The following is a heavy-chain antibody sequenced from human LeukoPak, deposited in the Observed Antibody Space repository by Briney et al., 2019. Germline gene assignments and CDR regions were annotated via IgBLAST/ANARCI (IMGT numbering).Heavy chain of an antibody. CDR1: GGSISSSSYY. V-gene: IGHV4-39*01. CDR2: ISYSGST. D-gene: IGHD2-2*01. Sequence: PSETLSLTCTVSGGSISSSSYYWDWIRQPPGKGLEWIGSISYSGSTNYNPSLKSRVTISVDTSKNQFSLKLSSVTAADTAVYYCARHRKSPRYCSSTSCLRDATVMYDYWGQGTLVTVSS. J-gene: IGHJ4*02. CDR3: ARHRKSPRYCSSTSCLRDATVMYDY.